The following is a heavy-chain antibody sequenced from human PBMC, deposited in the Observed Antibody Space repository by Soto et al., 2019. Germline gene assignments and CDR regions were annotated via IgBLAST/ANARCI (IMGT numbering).Heavy chain of an antibody. V-gene: IGHV3-15*07. CDR3: TTERCPSTSCSDY. J-gene: IGHJ4*02. D-gene: IGHD2-2*01. Sequence: PGGSLRLSCAASGFTFSNAWMNWVRQAPGKGLEWVGRIKSKTDGGTTDYAAPVKGRFTISRDDSKDTLYLQMNSLKTEDTAVYYCTTERCPSTSCSDYWGPGTLVTVSS. CDR2: IKSKTDGGTT. CDR1: GFTFSNAW.